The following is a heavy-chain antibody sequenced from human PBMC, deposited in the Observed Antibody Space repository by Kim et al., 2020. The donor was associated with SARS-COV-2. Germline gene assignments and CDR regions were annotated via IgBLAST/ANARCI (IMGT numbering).Heavy chain of an antibody. J-gene: IGHJ5*02. Sequence: SETLSLTCTVSGGSSSSSSYYWGWIRQPPGKGLEWIGSIYYSGSTYYNPSLKSRVTISVDTSKNQFSLKLSSVTAADTAVYYCARQLTMVRGVALNWFDPWGQGTLVTVSS. CDR2: IYYSGST. CDR3: ARQLTMVRGVALNWFDP. V-gene: IGHV4-39*01. D-gene: IGHD3-10*01. CDR1: GGSSSSSSYY.